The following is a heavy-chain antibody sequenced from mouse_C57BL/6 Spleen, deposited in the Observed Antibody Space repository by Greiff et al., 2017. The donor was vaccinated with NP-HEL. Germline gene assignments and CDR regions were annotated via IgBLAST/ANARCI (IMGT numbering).Heavy chain of an antibody. CDR1: GYSITSGYY. D-gene: IGHD4-1*01. CDR2: ISYDGSN. Sequence: ESGPGLVKPSQSLSLTCSVTGYSITSGYYWNWIRQFPGNKLEWMGYISYDGSNNYNPSLKNRISITRDTSKNQFFLKLNSVTTEDTATYYCARDGELGPFDYWGQGTTLTVSS. V-gene: IGHV3-6*01. J-gene: IGHJ2*01. CDR3: ARDGELGPFDY.